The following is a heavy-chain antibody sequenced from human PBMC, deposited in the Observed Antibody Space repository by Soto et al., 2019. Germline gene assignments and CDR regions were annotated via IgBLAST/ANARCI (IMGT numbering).Heavy chain of an antibody. CDR1: GGSISSGDYY. D-gene: IGHD3-3*01. J-gene: IGHJ5*02. CDR2: IYYSGST. V-gene: IGHV4-30-4*01. CDR3: ARGVLRFLALRFDP. Sequence: SETLSLTCTVSGGSISSGDYYWSWIRQPPGKGLEWIGYIYYSGSTYYNPSLKSRVTISVDTSKNQFSLKLSSVTAADTAVYYCARGVLRFLALRFDPWGQGTLVTVSP.